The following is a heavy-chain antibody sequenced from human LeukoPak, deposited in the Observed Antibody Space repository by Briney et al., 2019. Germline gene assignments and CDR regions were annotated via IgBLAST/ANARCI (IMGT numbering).Heavy chain of an antibody. J-gene: IGHJ2*01. CDR1: GGSISSYS. D-gene: IGHD4-23*01. CDR3: ARNDYSGTHWYFDL. CDR2: IHYSGST. Sequence: PSETLSLTCTVSGGSISSYSWSWIRQPPGKGLEWIGYIHYSGSTNYNPSLKSRVTISVDTSKNQFSLKLSSVIAADTAVYYCARNDYSGTHWYFDLWGRGTLVTVSS. V-gene: IGHV4-59*01.